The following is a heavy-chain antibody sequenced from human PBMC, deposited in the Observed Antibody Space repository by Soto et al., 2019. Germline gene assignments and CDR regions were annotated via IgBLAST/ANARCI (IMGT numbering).Heavy chain of an antibody. V-gene: IGHV1-18*01. CDR1: GYTFTSYG. Sequence: QVQLVQSGAEVKKPGASVKVSCKASGYTFTSYGISWVRQAPGQGLEWMGWISAYNGNTNYAQKLQGRVTMTTDTSTITAYMEPRSRRPDDTAVYYCARAVPHSSGWFFPGGIDYWGQGTLVTVSS. D-gene: IGHD6-13*01. CDR3: ARAVPHSSGWFFPGGIDY. J-gene: IGHJ4*02. CDR2: ISAYNGNT.